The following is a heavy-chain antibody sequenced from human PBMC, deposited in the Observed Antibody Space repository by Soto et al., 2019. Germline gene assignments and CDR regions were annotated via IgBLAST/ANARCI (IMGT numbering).Heavy chain of an antibody. D-gene: IGHD1-26*01. CDR3: TRFTSYSGSYYNYYYGMDV. Sequence: HPGGSLRLSCAASGFTFSGSAMHWVRQASGKGLEWVGRIRSKANSYATAYAASVKGRFTISRDDSKNTAYLQMNSLKTEDTAVYYCTRFTSYSGSYYNYYYGMDVWGQGTTVTVSS. CDR1: GFTFSGSA. CDR2: IRSKANSYAT. V-gene: IGHV3-73*01. J-gene: IGHJ6*02.